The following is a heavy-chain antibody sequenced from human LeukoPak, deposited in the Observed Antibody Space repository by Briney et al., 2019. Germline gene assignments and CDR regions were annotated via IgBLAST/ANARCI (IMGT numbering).Heavy chain of an antibody. CDR1: GGSISSLTYY. CDR3: TGYSAGWSSGGGY. Sequence: SETLSLTCTVPGGSISSLTYYWGWIRQPPGKGLEWIASIYYSGTTYYSPSLKSRVAISVNRSNKQFSLRLSSVTAADTAVYFCTGYSAGWSSGGGYWGQGTVVTVSS. V-gene: IGHV4-39*01. CDR2: IYYSGTT. J-gene: IGHJ4*02. D-gene: IGHD6-19*01.